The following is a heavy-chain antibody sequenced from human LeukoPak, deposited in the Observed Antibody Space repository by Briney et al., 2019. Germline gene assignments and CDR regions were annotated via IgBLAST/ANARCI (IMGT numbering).Heavy chain of an antibody. V-gene: IGHV4-4*02. J-gene: IGHJ4*02. CDR2: IYHSGST. CDR1: GVSISSSNW. Sequence: SGTLSLTCAVSGVSISSSNWWSWVRQPPGQGLEWIGEIYHSGSTNYNPSLKSRVTISVDKSKNQFSLKLSSVTAADTAVYYCARWGSWIQLWSGYWGQGTLVTVSS. CDR3: ARWGSWIQLWSGY. D-gene: IGHD5-18*01.